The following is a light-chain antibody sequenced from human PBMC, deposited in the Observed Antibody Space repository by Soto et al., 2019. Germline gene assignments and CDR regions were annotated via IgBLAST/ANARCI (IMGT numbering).Light chain of an antibody. CDR1: QSVSSNY. CDR3: QQYGSSPWT. CDR2: DAS. J-gene: IGKJ1*01. Sequence: EIVLTQSPGTLSLSAGERAALSCWASQSVSSNYLAWYQQKPGLAPRLLIYDASRRATGIPDRFSGSGSGADFTLSISRLEPEDFAVYYCQQYGSSPWTFGQGTKVDIK. V-gene: IGKV3D-20*01.